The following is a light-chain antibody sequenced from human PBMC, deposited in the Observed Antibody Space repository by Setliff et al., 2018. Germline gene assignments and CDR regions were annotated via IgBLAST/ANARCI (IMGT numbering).Light chain of an antibody. CDR3: NAYTSATTYV. V-gene: IGLV2-14*03. J-gene: IGLJ1*01. CDR2: AVT. Sequence: ALTQPASVSGSPGQSITISCSGTSSDVGSYDLVSWHQQHPGKAPKLIIYAVTDRPSGVSNRFSGSKSGNTASLTISGLQTEDEADYYCNAYTSATTYVFGTGTKVTV. CDR1: SSDVGSYDL.